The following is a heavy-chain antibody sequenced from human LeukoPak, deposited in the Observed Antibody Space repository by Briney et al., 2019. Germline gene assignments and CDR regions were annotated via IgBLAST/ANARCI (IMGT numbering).Heavy chain of an antibody. CDR3: ARHPYYYDSSGYFNYYYMDV. CDR2: INHSGST. CDR1: GYSISSGYY. J-gene: IGHJ6*03. D-gene: IGHD3-22*01. V-gene: IGHV4-38-2*02. Sequence: PSETLSLTCTVSGYSISSGYYWGWIRQPPGKGLGWIGEINHSGSTNYNPSLKSRVTISVDTSKNQFSLKLSSVTAADTAVYYCARHPYYYDSSGYFNYYYMDVWGKGTTVTISS.